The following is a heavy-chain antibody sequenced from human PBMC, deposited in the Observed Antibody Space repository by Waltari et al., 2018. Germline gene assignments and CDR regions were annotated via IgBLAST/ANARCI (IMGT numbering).Heavy chain of an antibody. CDR1: GYTFTSYA. CDR2: INTNTGNP. J-gene: IGHJ4*02. CDR3: ARVSMVQGVTPFDY. Sequence: QVQLVQSGSELKKPGASVQVSCTASGYTFTSYAMHWVRQAPGQGLEWMGWINTNTGNPTYAQGFTGRFVFSLDTSVSTAYLQISSLKAEDTAVYYCARVSMVQGVTPFDYWGQGTLVTVSS. V-gene: IGHV7-4-1*02. D-gene: IGHD3-10*01.